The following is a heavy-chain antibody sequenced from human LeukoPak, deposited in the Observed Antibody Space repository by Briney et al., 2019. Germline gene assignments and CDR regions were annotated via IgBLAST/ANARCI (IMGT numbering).Heavy chain of an antibody. V-gene: IGHV3-21*01. D-gene: IGHD1-26*01. CDR2: ISSSSIYI. Sequence: GGSLRLSCAGSGFTFSSYSMHWVRQAPGKGLEWVSSISSSSIYIYYADSLKGRFTISRDNAKNSLSLQMNSLRAEDTAMYYCARGRQNSGSYSDAFDIWGQGTVVTVSS. CDR1: GFTFSSYS. J-gene: IGHJ3*02. CDR3: ARGRQNSGSYSDAFDI.